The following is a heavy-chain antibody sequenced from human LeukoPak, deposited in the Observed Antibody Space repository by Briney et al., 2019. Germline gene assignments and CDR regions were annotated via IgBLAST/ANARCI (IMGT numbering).Heavy chain of an antibody. Sequence: PSETLSLTCAVYGGSFSGYYWSWIRQPPGKGLEWIGEINHSGSTNYNPSLKSRVTITVDTSKNQFSLKLSSVTAADTAVYYCARGTLPPTATYYFDYWGQGTLVTVSS. CDR3: ARGTLPPTATYYFDY. V-gene: IGHV4-34*01. CDR2: INHSGST. CDR1: GGSFSGYY. J-gene: IGHJ4*02.